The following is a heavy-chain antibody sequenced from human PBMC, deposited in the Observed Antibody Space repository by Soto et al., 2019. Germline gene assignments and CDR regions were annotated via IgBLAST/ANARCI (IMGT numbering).Heavy chain of an antibody. Sequence: GGSLRLSCAASGFTFSSYGMHWVRQAPGKGLEWVAVISYDGSNKYYADSVKGRFTISRDNSKNTLYLQMNSLRAEDTAVYYCAKGAISIYGSGSYYGDYWGQGTLVTVSS. D-gene: IGHD3-10*01. V-gene: IGHV3-30*18. CDR3: AKGAISIYGSGSYYGDY. CDR1: GFTFSSYG. J-gene: IGHJ4*02. CDR2: ISYDGSNK.